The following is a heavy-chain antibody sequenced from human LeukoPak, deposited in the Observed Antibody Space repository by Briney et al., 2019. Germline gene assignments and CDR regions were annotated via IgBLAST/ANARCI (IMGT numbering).Heavy chain of an antibody. CDR2: INHSGST. D-gene: IGHD3-10*01. Sequence: SETLSLTCAVYGGSFSGYYWSWIRRPPGKGLEWIGEINHSGSTNYNPSLKSRVTISVDTSKNQFSLKLSSVTAAVTAVYYCAREPRITMVRGVKALNWFDPWGQGTLVTVSS. V-gene: IGHV4-34*01. CDR1: GGSFSGYY. J-gene: IGHJ5*02. CDR3: AREPRITMVRGVKALNWFDP.